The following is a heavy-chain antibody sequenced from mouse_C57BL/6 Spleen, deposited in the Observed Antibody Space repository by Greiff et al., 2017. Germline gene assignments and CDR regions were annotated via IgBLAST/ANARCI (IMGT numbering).Heavy chain of an antibody. J-gene: IGHJ1*03. CDR1: GYTFTSYW. Sequence: QVQLKQPGAELVKPGASVKLSCKASGYTFTSYWMHWVKQRPGQGLEWIGMIHPNSGSTNYNEKFKSKATLTVDKSSSTAYMQLSSLTSEDSAVYYCARGVSTTVVATDFDVWGTGTTVTVSS. D-gene: IGHD1-1*01. CDR3: ARGVSTTVVATDFDV. CDR2: IHPNSGST. V-gene: IGHV1-64*01.